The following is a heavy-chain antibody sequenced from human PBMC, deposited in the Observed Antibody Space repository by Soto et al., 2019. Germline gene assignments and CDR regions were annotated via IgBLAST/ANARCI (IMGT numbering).Heavy chain of an antibody. J-gene: IGHJ6*02. V-gene: IGHV1-69*13. D-gene: IGHD3-3*01. CDR3: ARDTQSITFFGVVVMDSYYYGMDV. CDR2: IIPIFGTA. Sequence: SVKVSCKASGGTFSSYAISWVRQAPGQGLEWMGGIIPIFGTANYAQKFQGRVTITADESTSTAYMELSSLRSEDTAVYYCARDTQSITFFGVVVMDSYYYGMDVWGQGTTVTV. CDR1: GGTFSSYA.